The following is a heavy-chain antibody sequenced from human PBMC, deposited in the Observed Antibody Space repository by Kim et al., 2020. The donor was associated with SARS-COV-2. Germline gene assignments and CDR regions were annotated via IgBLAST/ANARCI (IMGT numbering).Heavy chain of an antibody. Sequence: GGSLRLSCAASGFTFSSYGMYWVRQAPGKGLEWVAVIWSDGSDKYYADSVKGRFTISRDNSKNTLYLQMNSLRVEDTAVYYCARVDIVVVHVAIGSYGMGVGGRGPAVPVSS. CDR2: IWSDGSDK. J-gene: IGHJ6*02. CDR1: GFTFSSYG. V-gene: IGHV3-33*01. D-gene: IGHD2-2*02. CDR3: ARVDIVVVHVAIGSYGMGV.